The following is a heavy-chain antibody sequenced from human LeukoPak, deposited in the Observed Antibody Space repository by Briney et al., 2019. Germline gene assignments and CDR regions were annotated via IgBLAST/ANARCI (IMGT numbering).Heavy chain of an antibody. CDR3: ARGGGFGVAPYNWFDP. CDR1: GGSISSSSYY. V-gene: IGHV4-39*07. CDR2: IYYSGST. J-gene: IGHJ5*02. D-gene: IGHD3-3*01. Sequence: PSETLSLTCTVSGGSISSSSYYWGWIRQPPGKGLEWIGSIYYSGSTYCNPSLKSRVTISVDTSKNQFSLKLSSVTAADTAVYYCARGGGFGVAPYNWFDPWGQGTLVTVSS.